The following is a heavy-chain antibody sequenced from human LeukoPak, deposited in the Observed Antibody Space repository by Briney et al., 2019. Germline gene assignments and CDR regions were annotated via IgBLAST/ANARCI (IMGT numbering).Heavy chain of an antibody. V-gene: IGHV3-33*01. CDR1: GFTFSSYG. J-gene: IGHJ4*02. CDR2: IWYDGSNK. CDR3: ARASGAFDY. Sequence: PGRSLRLSCAASGFTFSSYGMHWVRQAPGKGLEWVAVIWYDGSNKYYADSVKGRFTISRDNSKNTLYLQMNSLRAEDTAVYYCARASGAFDYWGQGTLATVSS.